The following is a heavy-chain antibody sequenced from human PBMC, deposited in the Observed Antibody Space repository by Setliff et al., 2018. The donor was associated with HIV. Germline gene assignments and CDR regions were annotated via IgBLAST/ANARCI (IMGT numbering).Heavy chain of an antibody. CDR2: ISAYNGNT. D-gene: IGHD4-17*01. CDR1: GYTFTNYG. Sequence: ASVKVSCKASGYTFTNYGISWVRQAPGQGLEWMGWISAYNGNTNYAQKFRGRVTMTTDTSTNTAYMEVRSLTSDDTAVYYCVRVTADRTNYYYYMDVWDKGTTVTVSS. V-gene: IGHV1-18*01. J-gene: IGHJ6*03. CDR3: VRVTADRTNYYYYMDV.